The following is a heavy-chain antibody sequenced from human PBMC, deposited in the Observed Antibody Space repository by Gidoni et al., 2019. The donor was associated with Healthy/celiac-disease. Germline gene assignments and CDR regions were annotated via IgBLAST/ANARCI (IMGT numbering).Heavy chain of an antibody. CDR2: INAGNCNT. CDR3: ARDGYLDY. CDR1: GYTFTSYA. Sequence: QVQLVQSGAEVKKPGASVKVSCKASGYTFTSYAMHWVRQAPGQRLEWMGWINAGNCNTKYSQKFQGRVTITRDTSASTAHMELSSLRSEDTAVYYCARDGYLDYWGQGTLVTVSS. J-gene: IGHJ4*02. V-gene: IGHV1-3*01.